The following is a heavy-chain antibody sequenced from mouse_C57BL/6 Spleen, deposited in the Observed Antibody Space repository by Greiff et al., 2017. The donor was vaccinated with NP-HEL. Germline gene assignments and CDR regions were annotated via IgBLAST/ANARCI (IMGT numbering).Heavy chain of an antibody. V-gene: IGHV5-6*02. J-gene: IGHJ1*03. CDR2: ISSGGSYT. D-gene: IGHD2-3*01. CDR3: ARRNDGGDFEV. CDR1: GFTFSSYG. Sequence: EVKLMESGGDLVKPGGSLKLSCAASGFTFSSYGMSWVRQTPEKRLEWVATISSGGSYTFYPDSVKGRFTISRDNAKNTLYLQMRSLTSEDTAMDYCARRNDGGDFEVRGTGATVTVAS.